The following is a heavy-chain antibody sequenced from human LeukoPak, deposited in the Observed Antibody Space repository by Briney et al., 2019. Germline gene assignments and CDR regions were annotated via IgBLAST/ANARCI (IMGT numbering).Heavy chain of an antibody. J-gene: IGHJ4*02. CDR3: ATGVRYSSGWYYFDY. D-gene: IGHD6-19*01. CDR1: GYTLTELS. Sequence: ASVKVSCKVSGYTLTELSMHWVRQTPGKGLEWMGGFDPVDGETIYAQKFQGRVTMTEDTSTGTAYMELSSLRSEDTAAYYCATGVRYSSGWYYFDYWGQGTLVTVSS. CDR2: FDPVDGET. V-gene: IGHV1-24*01.